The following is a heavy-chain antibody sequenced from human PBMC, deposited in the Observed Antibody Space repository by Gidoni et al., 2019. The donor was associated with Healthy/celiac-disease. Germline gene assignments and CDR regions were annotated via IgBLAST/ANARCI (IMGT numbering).Heavy chain of an antibody. Sequence: VQLQQWGAGLLKPSETLSLTCAVDGGSFGGYYWSWIRQPPGKGLEWIGEINHSGSTNSNPSLKSRVTISVDTSKNQFSLKLSSVTAADTAVYYCARHKRDCSGGSCQTARYFDLWGRGTLVTVSS. J-gene: IGHJ2*01. CDR1: GGSFGGYY. V-gene: IGHV4-34*01. CDR3: ARHKRDCSGGSCQTARYFDL. CDR2: INHSGST. D-gene: IGHD2-15*01.